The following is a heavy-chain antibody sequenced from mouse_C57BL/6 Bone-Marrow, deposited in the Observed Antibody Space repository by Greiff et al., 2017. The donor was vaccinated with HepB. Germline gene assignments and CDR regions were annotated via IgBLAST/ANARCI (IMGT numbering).Heavy chain of an antibody. V-gene: IGHV14-4*01. J-gene: IGHJ3*01. CDR1: GFNIKDDY. CDR2: IDPENGDT. CDR3: TTSLTTTFAY. D-gene: IGHD1-1*01. Sequence: EVQLQESGAELVRPGASVKLSCTASGFNIKDDYMHWVKQRPEQGLEWIGWIDPENGDTEYASKFQGKATITADTPSNTAYLQLSSLTSEDTAVYYCTTSLTTTFAYWGQGTLVTVSA.